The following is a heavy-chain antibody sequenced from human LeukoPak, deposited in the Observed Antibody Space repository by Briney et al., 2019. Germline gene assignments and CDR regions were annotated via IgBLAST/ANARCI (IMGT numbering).Heavy chain of an antibody. D-gene: IGHD2-8*01. CDR3: TCDLNRSDGL. CDR1: GFIFSSYP. CDR2: ISSSSSYI. J-gene: IGHJ3*01. V-gene: IGHV3-21*01. Sequence: GGSLRLSCAASGFIFSSYPMNWVRQAPGKGLEWVASISSSSSYIYYADSVKGRFTISRDNAKKSLYLQMDSLRAEDTAVYYCTCDLNRSDGLWGQGTMVTVSS.